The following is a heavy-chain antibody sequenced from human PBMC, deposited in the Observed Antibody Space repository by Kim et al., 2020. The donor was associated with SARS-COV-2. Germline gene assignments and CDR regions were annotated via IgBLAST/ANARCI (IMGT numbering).Heavy chain of an antibody. V-gene: IGHV1-46*01. CDR1: GYTFTSYY. CDR2: INPSGGST. D-gene: IGHD3-22*01. J-gene: IGHJ4*02. Sequence: ASVKVSCKASGYTFTSYYMHWVRQAPGQGLEWMGIINPSGGSTSYAQKFQGRVTMTRDTSTSTVYMELSSLRSEDTAVYYCAREDYYDSSGYYRYYFDYWGQGTLVTVSS. CDR3: AREDYYDSSGYYRYYFDY.